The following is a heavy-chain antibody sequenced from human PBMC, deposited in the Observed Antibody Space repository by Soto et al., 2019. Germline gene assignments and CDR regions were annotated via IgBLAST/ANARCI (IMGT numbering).Heavy chain of an antibody. D-gene: IGHD4-17*01. Sequence: EVQLLESGGGLVQPGGSLRLSCAASGFTFSSYAMSWVRQAPGRGLEWVSAISGSGGSTYYADSVKGRFTISRDNSKNTLYLQMNSLRAEDTAVYYCAKDSDYGDNNNWFDPWGQGTLVTVSS. CDR1: GFTFSSYA. J-gene: IGHJ5*02. CDR2: ISGSGGST. CDR3: AKDSDYGDNNNWFDP. V-gene: IGHV3-23*01.